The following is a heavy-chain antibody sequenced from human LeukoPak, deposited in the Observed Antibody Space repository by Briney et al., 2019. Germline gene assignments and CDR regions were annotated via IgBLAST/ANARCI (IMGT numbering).Heavy chain of an antibody. V-gene: IGHV4-59*08. Sequence: PSETLSLTCTVSGASISNYYWSWLRQSPGKGLEWIGYMLYSGSTNQNPSLRSRVTISVDTSKNQVSLKLSSVTAADTAVYYCARSDIWGSYRFLDYWGQGALVTVSS. J-gene: IGHJ4*02. D-gene: IGHD3-16*02. CDR2: MLYSGST. CDR1: GASISNYY. CDR3: ARSDIWGSYRFLDY.